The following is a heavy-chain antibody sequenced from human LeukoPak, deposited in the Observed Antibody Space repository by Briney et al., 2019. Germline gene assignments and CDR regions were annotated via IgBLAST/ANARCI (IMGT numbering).Heavy chain of an antibody. CDR1: GYSFTSYW. J-gene: IGHJ4*02. D-gene: IGHD6-13*01. CDR2: IYPGDSDT. CDR3: ARGVNHNIAAAGGDLDY. V-gene: IGHV5-51*01. Sequence: GESLQISCKGSGYSFTSYWIGWVRQMPGKGLEWMGIIYPGDSDTRYSPSFQGQVTISADKSISTAYLQWSSLKASDTAMYYCARGVNHNIAAAGGDLDYWGQGTLVTVSS.